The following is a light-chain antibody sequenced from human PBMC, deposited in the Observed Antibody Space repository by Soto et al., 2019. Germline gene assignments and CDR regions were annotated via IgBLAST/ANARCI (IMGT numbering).Light chain of an antibody. V-gene: IGKV3-20*01. Sequence: EIVLTHSPGTLSLSPGERATLSCRASQSVGSSYLAWYQQKPGQAPRLLIYGASSRATGIPDRFSGSGSGTWLGLNISRLEPEDFAVYYCKQYGSSPRTFGPGNKV. CDR1: QSVGSSY. CDR2: GAS. J-gene: IGKJ1*01. CDR3: KQYGSSPRT.